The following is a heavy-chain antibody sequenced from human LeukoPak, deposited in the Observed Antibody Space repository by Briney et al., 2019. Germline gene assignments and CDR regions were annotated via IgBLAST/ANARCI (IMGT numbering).Heavy chain of an antibody. CDR3: ATQERQIQQWQFDY. Sequence: GGSLRLSCAASGFTFSGYAMTWVRQAPGKGLEWVSAISASGATTYYADSVQGRSTISRDKSTNTLFLQMNSLRAEDTAVYYCATQERQIQQWQFDYWGQGTLVTVSS. J-gene: IGHJ4*02. V-gene: IGHV3-23*01. CDR1: GFTFSGYA. CDR2: ISASGATT. D-gene: IGHD5-18*01.